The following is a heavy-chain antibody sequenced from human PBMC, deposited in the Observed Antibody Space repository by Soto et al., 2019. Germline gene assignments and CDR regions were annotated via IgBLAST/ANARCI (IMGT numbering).Heavy chain of an antibody. CDR2: IIGSGGST. Sequence: GGSLRLSCAASGFTFSSYAMSWVRQAPGKGLEWVSAIIGSGGSTYYADSVKGRFTISRDNSKNTLYLQMNSLRAEDTAVYYCAKDQWWRGDAFDIWGQGTMVTVSS. CDR3: AKDQWWRGDAFDI. J-gene: IGHJ3*02. D-gene: IGHD2-15*01. V-gene: IGHV3-23*01. CDR1: GFTFSSYA.